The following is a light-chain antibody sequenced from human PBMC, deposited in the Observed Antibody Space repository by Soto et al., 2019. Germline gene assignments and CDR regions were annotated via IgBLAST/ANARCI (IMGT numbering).Light chain of an antibody. CDR1: SSDVGGYNS. CDR2: EVS. CDR3: STYTASSTLLYV. Sequence: QSALTQPASVSGSPGQSITISCTGTSSDVGGYNSVSWYQQHPGKAPKLMIYEVSNRPSGVFNRFSVSKSGNTASLTISGVQAEDDADYYCSTYTASSTLLYVFGPGTKVTVL. V-gene: IGLV2-14*01. J-gene: IGLJ1*01.